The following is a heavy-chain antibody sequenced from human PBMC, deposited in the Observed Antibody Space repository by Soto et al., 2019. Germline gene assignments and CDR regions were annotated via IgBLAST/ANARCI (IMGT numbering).Heavy chain of an antibody. J-gene: IGHJ4*02. Sequence: GASVKVSCKDSGYTFTYYAMHWVRRAPGQRLEWMGWINTGYGNTEYAQKFQGRVTITRDTSASTAYMELSSLTSEDTAVYYCARDRYYGSGTYNYFDYWGQGALVTVSS. V-gene: IGHV1-3*04. D-gene: IGHD3-10*01. CDR2: INTGYGNT. CDR3: ARDRYYGSGTYNYFDY. CDR1: GYTFTYYA.